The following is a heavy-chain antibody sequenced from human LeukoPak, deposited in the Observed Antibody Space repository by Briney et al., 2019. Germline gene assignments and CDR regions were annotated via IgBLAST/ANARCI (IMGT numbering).Heavy chain of an antibody. CDR2: ISYDGSNK. CDR1: GFTFSSYA. J-gene: IGHJ4*02. Sequence: PGGSLRLSCAASGFTFSSYAMHWVRQAPGKGLEWVAVISYDGSNKYYADSVKGRFTISRDNSKNTLYLQMNSLRAEDTAVYYCAKAVGSSSWYQMHFDYWGQGTLVTVSS. CDR3: AKAVGSSSWYQMHFDY. D-gene: IGHD6-13*01. V-gene: IGHV3-30-3*01.